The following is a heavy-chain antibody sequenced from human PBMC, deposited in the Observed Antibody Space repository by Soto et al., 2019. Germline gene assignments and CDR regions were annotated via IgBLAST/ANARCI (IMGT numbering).Heavy chain of an antibody. CDR1: GGSMSSYY. CDR3: ARACSSNSCYDVFDY. Sequence: SETLSLTCTVSGGSMSSYYWSWIRQPAGKGLEWIGRIYTSGSTNYNPSLKSRVTMSVDTSKNQFSLKLNSVTAADTAVYYCARACSSNSCYDVFDYWGQGTLVTVSS. D-gene: IGHD2-2*01. CDR2: IYTSGST. V-gene: IGHV4-4*07. J-gene: IGHJ4*02.